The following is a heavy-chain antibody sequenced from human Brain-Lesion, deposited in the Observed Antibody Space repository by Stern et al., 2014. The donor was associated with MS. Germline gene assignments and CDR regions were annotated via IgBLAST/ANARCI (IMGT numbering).Heavy chain of an antibody. CDR2: IRWNSGTI. D-gene: IGHD1-14*01. CDR3: ARDITGSSAYFAY. CDR1: GFTFDDYA. V-gene: IGHV3-9*01. J-gene: IGHJ4*02. Sequence: EVQLVESGGDLVQPGRSLRLSCAAFGFTFDDYAMHWVRQAPGKGMEWVAGIRWNSGTIGSADSVKGGYRTSRDNAFSSLYLQMNSLRPEDTALYYCARDITGSSAYFAYGGQGTLVTVSS.